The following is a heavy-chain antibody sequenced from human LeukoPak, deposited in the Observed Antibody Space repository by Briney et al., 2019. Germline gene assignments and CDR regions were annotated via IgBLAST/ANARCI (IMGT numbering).Heavy chain of an antibody. V-gene: IGHV1-18*01. CDR3: ARGGWRVRTSTVTTPDYYYYYGMNV. J-gene: IGHJ6*02. CDR1: GYTFTSYG. D-gene: IGHD4-17*01. CDR2: ISAYNGNT. Sequence: GASVKVSCKASGYTFTSYGISWVRQAPGQGLEWMGWISAYNGNTNYAQKFQGRVTITADKSTSTAYMELSSLRSEDTAVYYCARGGWRVRTSTVTTPDYYYYYGMNVWGQGTTVTVSS.